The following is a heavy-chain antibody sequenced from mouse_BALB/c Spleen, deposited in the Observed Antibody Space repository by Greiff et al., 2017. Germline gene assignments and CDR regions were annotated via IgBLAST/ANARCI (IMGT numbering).Heavy chain of an antibody. V-gene: IGHV5-6-3*01. CDR2: INSNGGST. D-gene: IGHD1-2*01. CDR1: GFTFSSYG. J-gene: IGHJ3*01. Sequence: EVKLQESGGGLVQPGGSLKLSCAASGFTFSSYGMSWVRQTPDKRLELVATINSNGGSTYYPDSVKGRFTISRDNAKNTLYLQMSSLKSEDTAMYYCARSGTATFAYWGQGTLVTVSA. CDR3: ARSGTATFAY.